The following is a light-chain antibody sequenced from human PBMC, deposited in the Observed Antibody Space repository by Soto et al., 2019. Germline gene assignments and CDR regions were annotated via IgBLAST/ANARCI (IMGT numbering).Light chain of an antibody. Sequence: QSALTQPASVSGSPGQSITISCTGTSSGVGSYNLVSWYQQHPGKAPKLMIYEGSKRPSGVSNRFSGSKSGNTASLTISGLQAEDEADYYCCSYAGSSTYWVFGGGTKLTV. CDR1: SSGVGSYNL. J-gene: IGLJ3*02. CDR3: CSYAGSSTYWV. CDR2: EGS. V-gene: IGLV2-23*01.